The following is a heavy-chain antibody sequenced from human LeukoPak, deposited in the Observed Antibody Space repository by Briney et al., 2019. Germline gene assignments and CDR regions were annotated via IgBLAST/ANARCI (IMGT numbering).Heavy chain of an antibody. V-gene: IGHV1-2*02. Sequence: ASVKVSCKASGYTFTGYYMHWVRPAPGQGLEWMGWINPNSGGTNYAQKFQGRVTMTRDTSISTAYMELSRLRSDDTAVYYCARYGYSSSWTIDYWGQGTLVTVSS. D-gene: IGHD6-13*01. CDR2: INPNSGGT. CDR1: GYTFTGYY. J-gene: IGHJ4*02. CDR3: ARYGYSSSWTIDY.